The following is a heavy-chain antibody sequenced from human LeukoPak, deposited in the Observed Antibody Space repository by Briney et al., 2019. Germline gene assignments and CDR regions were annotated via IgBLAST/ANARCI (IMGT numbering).Heavy chain of an antibody. CDR1: GFTFSSYS. Sequence: GGSLRLSCAASGFTFSSYSMNWVRQAPGKGLEWVSSISSSSSYIYYADSVKGRFTISGDNAKNSLYLQMNSLRAEDTAVYYCARGESATNYYYMDVWGKGTTVTVSS. D-gene: IGHD3-10*01. J-gene: IGHJ6*03. CDR3: ARGESATNYYYMDV. CDR2: ISSSSSYI. V-gene: IGHV3-21*01.